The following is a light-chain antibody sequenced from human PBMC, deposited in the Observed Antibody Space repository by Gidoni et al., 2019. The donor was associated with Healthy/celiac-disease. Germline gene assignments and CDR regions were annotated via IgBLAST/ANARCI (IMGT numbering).Light chain of an antibody. CDR1: QSVLYSSNNKNY. Sequence: DIVMTQSPDSLAVSLGARATINCKSSQSVLYSSNNKNYLAWYQQKPGQPPKLRIYWASTRESGVPDRFSGSGSGTDFTLTISSLQAEDVAVYYCQQYYSTPFTFGGGTKVEIK. V-gene: IGKV4-1*01. CDR3: QQYYSTPFT. CDR2: WAS. J-gene: IGKJ4*01.